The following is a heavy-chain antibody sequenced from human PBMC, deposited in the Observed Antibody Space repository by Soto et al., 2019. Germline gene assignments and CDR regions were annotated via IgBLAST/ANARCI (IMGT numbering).Heavy chain of an antibody. D-gene: IGHD6-13*01. V-gene: IGHV1-18*01. CDR3: ARSVLEQQLVDYYYYMDV. CDR1: GYTFTSYG. CDR2: ISAYNGNT. J-gene: IGHJ6*03. Sequence: ASVKVSCKASGYTFTSYGISWVRQAPGQGLEWMGWISAYNGNTNYAQKLQGRVTMTTDTSTSTAYMELRSLRSDDTAVYYCARSVLEQQLVDYYYYMDVWGKGTTVTVSS.